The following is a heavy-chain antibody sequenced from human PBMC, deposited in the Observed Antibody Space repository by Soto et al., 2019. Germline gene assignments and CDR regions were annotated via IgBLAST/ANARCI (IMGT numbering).Heavy chain of an antibody. V-gene: IGHV5-10-1*01. J-gene: IGHJ6*02. CDR3: ARHGKSSVITKTYGMDV. D-gene: IGHD1-1*01. CDR1: GYRFSSQW. CDR2: IDPSDSYT. Sequence: GESLKISCKGSGYRFSSQWISWVRQMPGKGLEWMGRIDPSDSYTSYSPSFQGHVTISTDNSISTAYLQWSSLKASDTAMYYCARHGKSSVITKTYGMDVWGQGTTVTVSS.